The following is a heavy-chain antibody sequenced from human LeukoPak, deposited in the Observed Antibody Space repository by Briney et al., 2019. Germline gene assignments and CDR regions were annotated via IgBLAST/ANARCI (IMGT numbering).Heavy chain of an antibody. J-gene: IGHJ4*02. CDR2: IIPILGVA. V-gene: IGHV1-69*02. CDR3: ATWGSGYDYEY. Sequence: GASVKVSCKASGDTFSSYTISWVRQAPGQGLEWMGRIIPILGVANYAPKSQGRVTITADKSTSTAYMDVSSLRSEDTAVYYCATWGSGYDYEYWGQGTLVTVSS. D-gene: IGHD5-12*01. CDR1: GDTFSSYT.